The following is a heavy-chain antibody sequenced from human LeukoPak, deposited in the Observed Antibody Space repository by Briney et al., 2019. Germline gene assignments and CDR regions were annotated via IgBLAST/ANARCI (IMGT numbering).Heavy chain of an antibody. CDR1: GYTFTSYA. CDR2: INAGNGNT. J-gene: IGHJ4*02. CDR3: ARKDYDSSGYYKSNYLDY. V-gene: IGHV1-3*01. D-gene: IGHD3-22*01. Sequence: ASVKVSCKASGYTFTSYAIHWVRQAPGQRLEWMGWINAGNGNTRYSQKFQGRVTITRDTSASTAYMELSSLRSEDTAVYYCARKDYDSSGYYKSNYLDYWGQGTLVTVSS.